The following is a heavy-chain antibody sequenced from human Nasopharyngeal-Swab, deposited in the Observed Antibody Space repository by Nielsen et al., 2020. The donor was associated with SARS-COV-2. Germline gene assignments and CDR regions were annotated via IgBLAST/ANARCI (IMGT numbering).Heavy chain of an antibody. Sequence: WIRQPPGKGLEWIASIYHSGRKYYNPSLRSRVTILVDTSKNQFSLKLYSVTAADTAIYYCARRPGYSYGYALDNWGPGTLVTVSS. D-gene: IGHD5-18*01. J-gene: IGHJ4*02. CDR2: IYHSGRK. V-gene: IGHV4-38-2*01. CDR3: ARRPGYSYGYALDN.